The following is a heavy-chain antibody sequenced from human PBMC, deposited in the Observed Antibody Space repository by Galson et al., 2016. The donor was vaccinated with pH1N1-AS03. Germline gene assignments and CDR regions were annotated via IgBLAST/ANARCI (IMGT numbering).Heavy chain of an antibody. D-gene: IGHD3-10*01. V-gene: IGHV3-30*02. CDR3: TKDKFGSGSFDY. J-gene: IGHJ4*02. Sequence: SLRLSCAASGINLSNNGMHWVRQAPGKGLEWVAQVRLDGSEKWYAESVKGRFNISRDNPKNPLHFEMNSLRGEDTALYFCTKDKFGSGSFDYWGQGTLVTVSS. CDR2: VRLDGSEK. CDR1: GINLSNNG.